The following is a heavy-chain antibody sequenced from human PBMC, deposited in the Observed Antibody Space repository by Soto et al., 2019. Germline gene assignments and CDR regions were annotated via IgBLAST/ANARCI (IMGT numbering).Heavy chain of an antibody. D-gene: IGHD5-12*01. CDR3: AFLTGYHYHYYDGLDV. CDR2: VWYDGSNG. CDR1: GLSFSDYY. Sequence: VGSLRLSCAASGLSFSDYYMSWIRQAPGKGLEWVAGVWYDGSNGVSADSVKGRFTISRDNSKNTLYLEMNSLGAEDTAVYYCAFLTGYHYHYYDGLDVWGQGTTVTVSS. J-gene: IGHJ6*02. V-gene: IGHV3-33*08.